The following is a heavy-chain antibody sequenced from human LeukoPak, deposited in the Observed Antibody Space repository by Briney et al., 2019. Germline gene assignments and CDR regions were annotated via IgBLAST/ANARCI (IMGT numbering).Heavy chain of an antibody. J-gene: IGHJ6*02. Sequence: GGSLRLSCAASGFTFTTYWMHWVRQAPGKGLVWVSHINSDGSITSYADSAKGRFTISRDNAKNTLYLQMNSLRAEDTAVYYCARDAVDTANAVWGQGTTVTVSS. V-gene: IGHV3-74*01. D-gene: IGHD5-18*01. CDR2: INSDGSIT. CDR1: GFTFTTYW. CDR3: ARDAVDTANAV.